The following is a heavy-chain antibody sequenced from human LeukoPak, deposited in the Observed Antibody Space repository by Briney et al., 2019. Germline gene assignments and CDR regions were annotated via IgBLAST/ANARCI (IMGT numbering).Heavy chain of an antibody. CDR3: ARAGDSYSSGWWSWFDP. Sequence: SETLSLTCTVSGGSTSSYYWSWIRQPPGKGLEWIGYIYYSGSTNYNPSLKSRVTISVDTSKNQFSLKLSSVTAADTAVYYCARAGDSYSSGWWSWFDPWGQGTLVTVSS. CDR2: IYYSGST. CDR1: GGSTSSYY. V-gene: IGHV4-59*01. D-gene: IGHD6-19*01. J-gene: IGHJ5*02.